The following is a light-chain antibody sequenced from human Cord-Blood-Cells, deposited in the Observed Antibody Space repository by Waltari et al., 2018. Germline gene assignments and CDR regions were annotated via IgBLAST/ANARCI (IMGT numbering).Light chain of an antibody. CDR2: DVS. Sequence: QSALTQPASVSGSPGQSITISCTGTSSDVGGYNYVSWYQQHPGKAPKLMICDVSKRPSGVSNRLSGSKSGNTASLTISGLQAEDEADYYCSSYTSSSTWVFGGGTKLTVL. CDR3: SSYTSSSTWV. J-gene: IGLJ3*02. V-gene: IGLV2-14*01. CDR1: SSDVGGYNY.